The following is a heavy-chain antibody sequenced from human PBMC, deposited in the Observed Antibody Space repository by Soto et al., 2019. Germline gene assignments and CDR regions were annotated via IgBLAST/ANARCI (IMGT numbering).Heavy chain of an antibody. CDR1: GFTFSSYG. CDR3: ARDQIPPGPYYYYYGMDV. J-gene: IGHJ6*02. V-gene: IGHV3-33*01. D-gene: IGHD2-2*02. CDR2: IWYDGSNK. Sequence: GGSLILSCAASGFTFSSYGMHWVRQAPGKGLEWVAVIWYDGSNKYYADSVKGRFTISRDNSKNTLYLQMNSLRAEDTAVYYCARDQIPPGPYYYYYGMDVWGQGTTVTV.